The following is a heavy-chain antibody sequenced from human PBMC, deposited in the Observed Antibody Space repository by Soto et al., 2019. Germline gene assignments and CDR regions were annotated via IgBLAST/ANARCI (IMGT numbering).Heavy chain of an antibody. CDR3: TTTQYYYDSSGYYRYYFDY. Sequence: EVQLVESGGGLVKPGGSLRLSCAASGFTFSNAWMNWVRQAPGKGLEWVGRIKSKTDGGTTDYAAPVNGRFTISRDDSKNTLYLQMNSLKTEDTAVYYCTTTQYYYDSSGYYRYYFDYWGQGTLVTVSS. D-gene: IGHD3-22*01. V-gene: IGHV3-15*07. J-gene: IGHJ4*02. CDR1: GFTFSNAW. CDR2: IKSKTDGGTT.